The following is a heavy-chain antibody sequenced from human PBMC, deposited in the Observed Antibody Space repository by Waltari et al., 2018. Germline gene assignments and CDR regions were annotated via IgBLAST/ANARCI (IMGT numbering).Heavy chain of an antibody. CDR2: INAGNGNT. Sequence: QVQLVQSGAEVKKPGASVKVSCTASGYTFTSYAMHWMRQAPGQRLEWMGWINAGNGNTKYSQKFQGRVTITRDTSASTAYMELSSLRSEDTAVYYCARDLNANWYFDLWGRGTLVTVSS. CDR3: ARDLNANWYFDL. J-gene: IGHJ2*01. D-gene: IGHD2-8*01. V-gene: IGHV1-3*01. CDR1: GYTFTSYA.